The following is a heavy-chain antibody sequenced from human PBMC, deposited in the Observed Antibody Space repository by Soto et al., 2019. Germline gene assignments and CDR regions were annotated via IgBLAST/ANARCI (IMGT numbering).Heavy chain of an antibody. J-gene: IGHJ4*02. V-gene: IGHV3-23*01. CDR3: AKDPGYSSGWFDY. Sequence: GGSVRLSCAASGFTFSSYAMSWVRQAPGKGLEWVSAISGSGGSTYYADSVKGRFTISRDNSKNTLYLQMNSLRAEDTAVYYCAKDPGYSSGWFDYWGQGTLVTVSS. D-gene: IGHD6-19*01. CDR1: GFTFSSYA. CDR2: ISGSGGST.